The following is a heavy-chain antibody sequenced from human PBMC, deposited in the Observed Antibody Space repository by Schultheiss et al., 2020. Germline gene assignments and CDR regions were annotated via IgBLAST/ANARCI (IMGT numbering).Heavy chain of an antibody. Sequence: GSLRLSCAASGFTFSSYGMHWVRQAPGKGLEWVAVIWYDGSNKYYADSVKGRFTISRDNSKNTLYLQMNSLRAEDTAVYYCARAEDYDYIWGSYRYGYAFDIWGQGTMVTVSS. CDR1: GFTFSSYG. J-gene: IGHJ3*02. D-gene: IGHD3-16*02. V-gene: IGHV3-33*08. CDR2: IWYDGSNK. CDR3: ARAEDYDYIWGSYRYGYAFDI.